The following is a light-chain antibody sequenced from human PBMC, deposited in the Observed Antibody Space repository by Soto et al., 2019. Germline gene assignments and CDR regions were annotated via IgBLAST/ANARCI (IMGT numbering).Light chain of an antibody. CDR3: AGWDGSLKGFV. CDR2: ENN. Sequence: QSVLTQPPSASGAPGQRVTISCSGSASNIGRDPVNWYQQVPGTAPKLLIYENNHRPPGVPDRFSGSKSGTSASLVISGLQSEDEAEYFCAGWDGSLKGFVFGTGTKLTVL. V-gene: IGLV1-44*01. J-gene: IGLJ1*01. CDR1: ASNIGRDP.